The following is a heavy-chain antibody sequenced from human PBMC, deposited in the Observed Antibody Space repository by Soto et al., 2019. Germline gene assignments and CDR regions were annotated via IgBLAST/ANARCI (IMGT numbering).Heavy chain of an antibody. CDR1: GFTFSCYA. D-gene: IGHD6-13*01. CDR2: ISGSGGST. J-gene: IGHJ4*02. CDR3: AKAPIAAAGLAPHDY. Sequence: GGSLRLSCAASGFTFSCYAMSWVRQAPGKGLEWVSAISGSGGSTYYADSVKGRFTISRDNSKNTLYLQMNSLRAEDTAVYYCAKAPIAAAGLAPHDYWGQGTLVTVSS. V-gene: IGHV3-23*01.